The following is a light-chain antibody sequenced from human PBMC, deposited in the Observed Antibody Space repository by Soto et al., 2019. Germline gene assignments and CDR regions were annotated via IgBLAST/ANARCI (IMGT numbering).Light chain of an antibody. Sequence: IQLTQSPSSLSASVGDRVTISCRASQSIASFLAWYQQKPGKAPKLLIYAASTLQSGVPSRFSGSGSGTDFTLTISSLQPEDFATYYCQQLNSFPIPFGPGTKVDIK. CDR2: AAS. CDR1: QSIASF. J-gene: IGKJ3*01. CDR3: QQLNSFPIP. V-gene: IGKV1-9*01.